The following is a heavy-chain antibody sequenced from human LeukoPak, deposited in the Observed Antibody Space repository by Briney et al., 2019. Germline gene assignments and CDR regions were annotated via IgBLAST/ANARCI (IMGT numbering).Heavy chain of an antibody. Sequence: GGSLTLSCAASGLTFSSYAMSWVRQAAGKGLEWVSGISGNGGSTSYADSVKGRFTISRDNSKNTMSLQMNSLRAEDTAIYYCASGPPFLKYFEYWGQGTLVTVSS. V-gene: IGHV3-23*01. J-gene: IGHJ4*02. CDR2: ISGNGGST. CDR1: GLTFSSYA. D-gene: IGHD3-3*01. CDR3: ASGPPFLKYFEY.